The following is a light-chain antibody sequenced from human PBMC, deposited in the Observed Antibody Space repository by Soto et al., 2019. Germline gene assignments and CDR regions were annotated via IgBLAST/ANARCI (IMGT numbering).Light chain of an antibody. CDR1: SSDIGGYNY. CDR3: SSYSSSSTHVV. V-gene: IGLV2-14*01. Sequence: QSALTQPASVSGSPGQSITISCTGTSSDIGGYNYISWYQQPPGKAPKLMIYEVTNRPSGVSNRFSGSKSGNTASLTISGLQPEDEADYYCSSYSSSSTHVVFGGGTKLTVL. CDR2: EVT. J-gene: IGLJ2*01.